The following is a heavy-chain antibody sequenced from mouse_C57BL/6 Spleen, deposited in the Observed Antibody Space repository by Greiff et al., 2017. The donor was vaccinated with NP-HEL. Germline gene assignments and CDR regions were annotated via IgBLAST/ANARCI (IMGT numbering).Heavy chain of an antibody. J-gene: IGHJ3*01. V-gene: IGHV3-6*01. CDR1: GYSITSGYY. CDR3: ARGRDYGNYSAWFAY. Sequence: DVQLQESGPGLVKPSQSLSLTCSVTGYSITSGYYWNWIRQFPGNKLEWMGYIRYDGSNNYNPSLKNRISITRDTSKNQFFLKLNSVTTEDTATDYCARGRDYGNYSAWFAYWGQGTLVTVSA. CDR2: IRYDGSN. D-gene: IGHD2-1*01.